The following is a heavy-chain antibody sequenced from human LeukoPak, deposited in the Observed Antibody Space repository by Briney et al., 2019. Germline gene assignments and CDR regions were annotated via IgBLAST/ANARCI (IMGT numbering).Heavy chain of an antibody. Sequence: GGSLRLSCAASGFTFDDYAMHWVRQAPGKGLEWVSGISWNSGSIGYADSVKGRFTISRDNAKNSLYLQMNSLRAEDMALYYCAKDTSLDGRLASPFDYWGQGTLVTVSS. CDR1: GFTFDDYA. J-gene: IGHJ4*02. D-gene: IGHD2-8*01. CDR2: ISWNSGSI. V-gene: IGHV3-9*03. CDR3: AKDTSLDGRLASPFDY.